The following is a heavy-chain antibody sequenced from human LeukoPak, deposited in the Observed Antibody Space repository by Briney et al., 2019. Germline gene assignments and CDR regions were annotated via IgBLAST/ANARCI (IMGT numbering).Heavy chain of an antibody. CDR2: VYYSGST. CDR1: GDFITAYY. Sequence: PSETLSLTCIVSGDFITAYYWNWIRQPPGKGLEWIGYVYYSGSTEYNPSLRSRVTISLDMSKHQFSLNLTSVTAADTAVYYCARDWGSSWYRGYFGYWGQGTLVTVSS. D-gene: IGHD6-13*01. V-gene: IGHV4-59*12. CDR3: ARDWGSSWYRGYFGY. J-gene: IGHJ4*02.